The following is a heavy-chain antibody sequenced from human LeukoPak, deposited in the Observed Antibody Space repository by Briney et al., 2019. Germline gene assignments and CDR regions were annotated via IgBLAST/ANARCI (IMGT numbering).Heavy chain of an antibody. Sequence: WGSLRLSCAASGFTFSDYYMSWIRQAPGKGLEWVSGISGSGDSTYYADSVKGRFTISRDNSKNTLYLQMNSLRAEDTAVYYCARRSGIAVAGAFDYWGQGTLVTVSS. J-gene: IGHJ4*02. D-gene: IGHD6-19*01. CDR3: ARRSGIAVAGAFDY. CDR1: GFTFSDYY. CDR2: ISGSGDST. V-gene: IGHV3-23*01.